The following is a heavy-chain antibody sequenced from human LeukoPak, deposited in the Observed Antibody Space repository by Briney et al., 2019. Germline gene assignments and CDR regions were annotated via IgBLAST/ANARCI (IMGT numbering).Heavy chain of an antibody. J-gene: IGHJ6*03. CDR1: GFTFSSYA. Sequence: GGSLRLSCAASGFTFSSYAMSWVRQAPGKGLEWVSAISGSGGSTYYADSVKGRFTISRDNSKNTLYLQMNSLRAEDTAVYYCAKGIGYCSGGSCPGYYYYYMDVWAKGPRSPSP. CDR2: ISGSGGST. V-gene: IGHV3-23*01. D-gene: IGHD2-15*01. CDR3: AKGIGYCSGGSCPGYYYYYMDV.